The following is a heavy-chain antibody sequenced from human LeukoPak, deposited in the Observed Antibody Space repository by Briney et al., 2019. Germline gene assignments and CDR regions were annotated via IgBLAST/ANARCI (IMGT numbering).Heavy chain of an antibody. CDR3: ARGADGVSSNSRGWFDP. CDR2: IRYDGSNK. Sequence: GGSLRLSCTASGFTFSSYGMHWVRQAPGKGLEWVAFIRYDGSNKYYADSVKGRFTISRDNARNSLYLQMNTLRAEDTAVYSCARGADGVSSNSRGWFDPWGQGTLVTVSS. J-gene: IGHJ5*02. V-gene: IGHV3-30*02. CDR1: GFTFSSYG. D-gene: IGHD2-15*01.